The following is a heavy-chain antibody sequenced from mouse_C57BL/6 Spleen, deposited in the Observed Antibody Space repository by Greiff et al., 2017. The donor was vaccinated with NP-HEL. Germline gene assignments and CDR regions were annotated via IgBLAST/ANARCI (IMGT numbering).Heavy chain of an antibody. V-gene: IGHV5-17*01. D-gene: IGHD2-3*01. J-gene: IGHJ3*01. CDR2: ISSGSSTI. CDR3: ARRDDGYYSFAY. Sequence: VQLKQSGGGLVKPGGSLKLSCAASGFTFSDYGMHWVRQAPEKGLEWVAYISSGSSTIYYADTVKGRFTISRDNAKNTLFLQMTSLRSEDTAMYDCARRDDGYYSFAYWGQGTLVTVAA. CDR1: GFTFSDYG.